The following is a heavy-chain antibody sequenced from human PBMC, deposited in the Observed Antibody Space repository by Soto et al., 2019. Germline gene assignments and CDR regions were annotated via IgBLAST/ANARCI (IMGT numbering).Heavy chain of an antibody. Sequence: SETLSLTCAVYGGSFSGYYWSWIRQPPGKGLEWIGEINHSGSTNYNPSLKSRVTISVDTSKNQFSLKLSSVTAADTAVYYCARGPYYYGSGSYYNEGSVWFDPWGQGTLVTVSS. V-gene: IGHV4-34*01. J-gene: IGHJ5*02. CDR3: ARGPYYYGSGSYYNEGSVWFDP. CDR1: GGSFSGYY. CDR2: INHSGST. D-gene: IGHD3-10*01.